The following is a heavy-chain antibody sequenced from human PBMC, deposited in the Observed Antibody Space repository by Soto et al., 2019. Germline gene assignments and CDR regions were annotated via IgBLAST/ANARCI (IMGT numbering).Heavy chain of an antibody. D-gene: IGHD4-17*01. Sequence: QVQLVESGGGEVQPGRSLTISCAASGFTFSTYGMHWVRQTPGKGLEWVAVISYDGTNKFYSDSVKGRFTNSRDNFKNTLTLQMNSLRADDTAVYSCAKDLQSYGDYDYYCYGTDVWRLGTRVTVSS. V-gene: IGHV3-30*18. J-gene: IGHJ6*02. CDR2: ISYDGTNK. CDR3: AKDLQSYGDYDYYCYGTDV. CDR1: GFTFSTYG.